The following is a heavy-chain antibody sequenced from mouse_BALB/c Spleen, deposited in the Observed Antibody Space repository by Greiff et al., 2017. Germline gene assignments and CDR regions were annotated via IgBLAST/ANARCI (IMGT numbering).Heavy chain of an antibody. V-gene: IGHV14-3*02. J-gene: IGHJ4*01. Sequence: EVQLQQSGAELVKPGASVKLSCTASGFNIKDTYMHWVKQRPEQGLEWIGRIDPANGNTKYDPKFQGKATITADTSSNTAYLQLSSLTSEDTAVYYCARRGSYRYDGYYAMDYRGQGTSVTVSS. CDR1: GFNIKDTY. CDR2: IDPANGNT. D-gene: IGHD2-14*01. CDR3: ARRGSYRYDGYYAMDY.